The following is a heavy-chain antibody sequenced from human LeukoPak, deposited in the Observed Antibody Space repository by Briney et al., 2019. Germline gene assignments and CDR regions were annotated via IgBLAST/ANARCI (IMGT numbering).Heavy chain of an antibody. Sequence: SETLSLTCDVYGGSFSTYYCTWLRQPPGEGLEWIGEISHSGSTNYNPSLKSRVTISVDTSKNQFSLKLSSVTAADADVYYCAAYGSGTYYQGYYFNYWGQGTLVTVSS. V-gene: IGHV4-34*01. CDR3: AAYGSGTYYQGYYFNY. D-gene: IGHD3-10*01. J-gene: IGHJ4*02. CDR1: GGSFSTYY. CDR2: ISHSGST.